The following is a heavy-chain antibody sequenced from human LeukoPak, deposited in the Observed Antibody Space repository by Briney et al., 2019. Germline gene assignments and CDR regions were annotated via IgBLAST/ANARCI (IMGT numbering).Heavy chain of an antibody. CDR3: ASGFIGPTTGQRGDFFDY. D-gene: IGHD1-26*01. Sequence: GGSLRLSCAASGFTFSIYWMNWVRQAPGKGPEWVANIKQDGSEKYYVDSVKGRFTISRDNAKNSLYLQMNSLRAEDTAVYFCASGFIGPTTGQRGDFFDYWGQGTLVTVSS. V-gene: IGHV3-7*01. J-gene: IGHJ4*02. CDR1: GFTFSIYW. CDR2: IKQDGSEK.